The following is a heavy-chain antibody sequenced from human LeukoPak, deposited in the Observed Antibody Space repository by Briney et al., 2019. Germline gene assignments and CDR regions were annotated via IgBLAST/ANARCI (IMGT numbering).Heavy chain of an antibody. CDR2: IYYSGST. V-gene: IGHV4-39*01. CDR3: ASYYYGSGSYFY. J-gene: IGHJ4*02. CDR1: GGSISSSSYY. D-gene: IGHD3-10*01. Sequence: SETLSLTCTVSGGSISSSSYYWGWIRQPPGKGLEWTGSIYYSGSTYYNPSLKSRVTISVDTSKNQFSLKLSSVTAADTAVYYCASYYYGSGSYFYWGQGTLVTVSS.